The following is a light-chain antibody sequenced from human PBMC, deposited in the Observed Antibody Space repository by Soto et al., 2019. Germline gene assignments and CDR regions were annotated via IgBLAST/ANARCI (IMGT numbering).Light chain of an antibody. CDR1: QSINNW. CDR3: QQYNSYSRT. V-gene: IGKV1-5*01. Sequence: DIQMTQSPSTLSASVGDRVTITCRASQSINNWMAWYQQKPGKAPKLLIYDASSLAGGVPSRFSGSGSGTEFTLTISSLQPDDSATYYCQQYNSYSRTFGQGTKLEIK. J-gene: IGKJ1*01. CDR2: DAS.